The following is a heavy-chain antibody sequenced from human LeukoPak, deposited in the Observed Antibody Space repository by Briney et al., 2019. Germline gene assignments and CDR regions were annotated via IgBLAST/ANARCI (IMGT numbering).Heavy chain of an antibody. CDR3: TRSGRGGAFDI. V-gene: IGHV3-74*01. CDR1: GFTFSSYS. J-gene: IGHJ3*02. CDR2: IYSDGSRT. Sequence: GGSLRLSCAASGFTFSSYSMNWVRQAPGKGLVWVSRIYSDGSRTTYADSVKGRFTISGDNAKNTLYLQMNSLRVEDTAMYYCTRSGRGGAFDIWGRGTMVTVSS. D-gene: IGHD1-26*01.